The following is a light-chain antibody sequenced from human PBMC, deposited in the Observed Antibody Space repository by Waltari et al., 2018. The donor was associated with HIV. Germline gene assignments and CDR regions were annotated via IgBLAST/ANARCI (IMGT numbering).Light chain of an antibody. J-gene: IGLJ2*01. V-gene: IGLV2-23*02. CDR2: EFS. CDR1: SSHVGGYNL. Sequence: QSALTQPASVSGSPGQSITIPCTGTSSHVGGYNLVSWYQQHPGKAPKLMIYEFSKRPSGVSNRFSGSKSGNTASLTISGLQAEDEADYYCCAYAGSTTYVIFGGGTKLTVL. CDR3: CAYAGSTTYVI.